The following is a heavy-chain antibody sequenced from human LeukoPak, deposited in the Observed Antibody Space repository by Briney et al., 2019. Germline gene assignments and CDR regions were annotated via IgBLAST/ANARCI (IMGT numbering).Heavy chain of an antibody. D-gene: IGHD2-15*01. CDR3: AREAQDIVVVVAPVYGMDV. J-gene: IGHJ6*02. V-gene: IGHV1-2*02. CDR1: GYTFTDYY. CDR2: INRNSET. Sequence: ASVKVSCKASGYTFTDYYFHWVRQAPGQGLEWMGWINRNSETKYAQKFQGRVTMTRDTSISTAYMDLRRLRSDDTAVYYCAREAQDIVVVVAPVYGMDVWGQGTTVTVSS.